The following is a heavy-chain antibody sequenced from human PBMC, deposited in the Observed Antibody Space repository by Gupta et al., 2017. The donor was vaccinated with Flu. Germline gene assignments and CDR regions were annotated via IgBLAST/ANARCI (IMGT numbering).Heavy chain of an antibody. CDR1: GYSFISYD. CDR3: ARDFWSGVYYFGMDV. D-gene: IGHD3-3*01. CDR2: VNANTGKT. V-gene: IGHV1-8*01. J-gene: IGHJ6*02. Sequence: QVQLVQSGAEVKKPGASVKVSCKASGYSFISYDISWVRQAPGQGLEWMGWVNANTGKTGYAGRFQGRVTLTRNTSINTAYMELSSLTSDDTAVYYCARDFWSGVYYFGMDVWGQGTTVSVSS.